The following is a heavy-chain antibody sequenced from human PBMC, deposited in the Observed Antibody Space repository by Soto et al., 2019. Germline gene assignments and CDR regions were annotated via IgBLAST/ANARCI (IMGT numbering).Heavy chain of an antibody. J-gene: IGHJ5*02. CDR3: GRRIPADPNRFYR. V-gene: IGHV4-4*02. CDR1: GGSISSGTW. CDR2: IYHSGSP. D-gene: IGHD2-2*02. Sequence: QVQLQESGPGLVKPSGPLSLTCSVSGGSISSGTWWSWVRQSPGRGLEWIGEIYHSGSPDYNPSLKSRVTMSVDKSKNLLSLSLRSVTAAESDLHYCGRRIPADPNRFYRWGQGTLVTVCS.